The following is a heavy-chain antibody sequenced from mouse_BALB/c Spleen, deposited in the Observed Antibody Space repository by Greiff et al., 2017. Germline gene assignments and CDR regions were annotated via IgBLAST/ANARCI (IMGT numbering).Heavy chain of an antibody. CDR3: ARSYGNYVYYFDY. CDR1: GFTFSSFG. J-gene: IGHJ2*01. D-gene: IGHD2-1*01. V-gene: IGHV5-17*02. Sequence: EVQGVESGGGLVQPGGSRKLSCAASGFTFSSFGMHWVRQAPEKGLEWVAYISSGSSTIYYADTVKGRFTISRDNPKNTLFLQMTSLRSEDTAMYYCARSYGNYVYYFDYWGQGTTLTVSS. CDR2: ISSGSSTI.